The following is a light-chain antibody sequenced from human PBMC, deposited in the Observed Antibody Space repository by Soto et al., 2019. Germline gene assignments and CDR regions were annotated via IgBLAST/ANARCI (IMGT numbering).Light chain of an antibody. Sequence: DIVMTQSPDSLAVSLGERATINCKSSQTLLFNTNNKNYLAWYQQKPGQPPKLLIYWATARESGVPDRFSGSGSGEDFTLTITSLRSEDVALYYCQQYFTTPFTFGPGTKVEIK. J-gene: IGKJ3*01. V-gene: IGKV4-1*01. CDR2: WAT. CDR1: QTLLFNTNNKNY. CDR3: QQYFTTPFT.